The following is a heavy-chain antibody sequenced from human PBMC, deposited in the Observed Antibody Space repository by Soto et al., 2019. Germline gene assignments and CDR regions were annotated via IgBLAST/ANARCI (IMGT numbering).Heavy chain of an antibody. CDR1: GFSLSDNL. Sequence: QVQLVQSGAEVRKPGASVNISCRASGFSLSDNLINWVRQAPGQSLEWMGWINPDNGNTRYSQTSQGRVTISRHSSASIAYVEVSDLTSADTAVYYCARDILSVSPRANDAFDDWGQGTMVTVSS. V-gene: IGHV1-3*01. CDR2: INPDNGNT. J-gene: IGHJ3*01. CDR3: ARDILSVSPRANDAFDD.